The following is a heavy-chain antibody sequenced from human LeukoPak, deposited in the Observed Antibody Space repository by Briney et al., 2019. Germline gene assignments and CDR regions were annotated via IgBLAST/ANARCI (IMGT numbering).Heavy chain of an antibody. CDR1: GGSISSSSYY. J-gene: IGHJ5*02. CDR2: IYYSGST. CDR3: ARDSPTGYSSKWTGFDP. Sequence: SETPSLTCTVSGGSISSSSYYWGWIRQPPGKGLEWIGYIYYSGSTYYNPSLKSRVTISVDTSKNQFSLKLSSVTAADTAVYYCARDSPTGYSSKWTGFDPWGQGTLVTVSS. V-gene: IGHV4-30-4*08. D-gene: IGHD6-13*01.